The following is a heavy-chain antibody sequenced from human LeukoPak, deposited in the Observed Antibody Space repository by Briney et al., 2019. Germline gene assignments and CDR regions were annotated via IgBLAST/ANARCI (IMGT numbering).Heavy chain of an antibody. CDR3: ARPGYSYGYYYYYYMDV. Sequence: GGSLRLSCAASGFTFSSYEMKWVRQAPGKGLEWVSYISSSGSTIYYADSVKGRFTISRDNAKNSLYLQMNSLRAEDTAVYYCARPGYSYGYYYYYYMDVWGKGSTVTVSS. CDR1: GFTFSSYE. CDR2: ISSSGSTI. J-gene: IGHJ6*03. D-gene: IGHD5-18*01. V-gene: IGHV3-48*03.